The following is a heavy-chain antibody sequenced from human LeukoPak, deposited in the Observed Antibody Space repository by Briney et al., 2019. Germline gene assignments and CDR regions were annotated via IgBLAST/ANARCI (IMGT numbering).Heavy chain of an antibody. CDR2: INPGGSNR. J-gene: IGHJ4*02. Sequence: GGSLRLTCAASGITFSNYEMNWVRQAPGKGLEWVSYINPGGSNRFYAGSVKGRFTISRDDAKKSVYLQMNSLRAEDTAVYYCASSLSSGWGPVDDYWGQGIMVTVSS. CDR3: ASSLSSGWGPVDDY. CDR1: GITFSNYE. V-gene: IGHV3-48*03. D-gene: IGHD6-19*01.